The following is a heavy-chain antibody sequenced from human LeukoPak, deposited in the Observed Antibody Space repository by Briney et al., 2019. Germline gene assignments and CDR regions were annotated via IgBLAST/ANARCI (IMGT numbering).Heavy chain of an antibody. J-gene: IGHJ5*02. Sequence: EASVKVSCKASGYTFTSYGISWVRQAPGQGLEWMGWISAYNGNTNYAQKLQGRVTMTTDTSTSTAYMELSGLRSDDTAVYYCARGFRLSAIEDWFDPWGQGTLVTVSS. CDR3: ARGFRLSAIEDWFDP. CDR1: GYTFTSYG. CDR2: ISAYNGNT. D-gene: IGHD2-2*02. V-gene: IGHV1-18*01.